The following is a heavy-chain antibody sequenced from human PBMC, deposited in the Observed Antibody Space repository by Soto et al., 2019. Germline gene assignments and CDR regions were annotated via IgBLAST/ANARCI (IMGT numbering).Heavy chain of an antibody. D-gene: IGHD1-1*01. CDR1: GFTFSSYG. Sequence: GGSLRLSCAASGFTFSSYGMHWVRQAPGKGLEWVATISNDGSNKYYIDSVEGRFTISRDNSKNTLYLQMNSLRAEDTAVYYCAKSVYNWNDGFFDYWGQGTLVTVSS. V-gene: IGHV3-30*18. CDR2: ISNDGSNK. CDR3: AKSVYNWNDGFFDY. J-gene: IGHJ4*02.